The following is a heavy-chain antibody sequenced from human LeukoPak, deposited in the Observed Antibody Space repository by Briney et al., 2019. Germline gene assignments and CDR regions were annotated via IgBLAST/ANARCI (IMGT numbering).Heavy chain of an antibody. V-gene: IGHV3-23*01. CDR2: ISGSGGST. D-gene: IGHD6-13*01. CDR3: AKTNGVSSSWSIDY. Sequence: PGGSLILSCAASGFTFSSYGMTWVRQAPGKGLEWVSAISGSGGSTYYADSVKGRFIISRDNSQNTLYLQMSGLGTEDTATYYCAKTNGVSSSWSIDYWGQGTLVTVSS. CDR1: GFTFSSYG. J-gene: IGHJ4*02.